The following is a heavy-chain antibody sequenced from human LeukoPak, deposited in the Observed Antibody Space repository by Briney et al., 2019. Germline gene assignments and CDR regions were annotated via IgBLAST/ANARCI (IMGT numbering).Heavy chain of an antibody. CDR3: AREAYYDILTGYYHIDY. Sequence: ASVKVSCKTSGYTFTNYYMHWVRQAPGQGLEWMGWISAYNGNTNYAQKLQGRVTMTTDTSTSTAYMELRSLRSDDTAVYYCAREAYYDILTGYYHIDYWGQGTLATVSS. J-gene: IGHJ4*02. CDR1: GYTFTNYY. D-gene: IGHD3-9*01. CDR2: ISAYNGNT. V-gene: IGHV1-18*04.